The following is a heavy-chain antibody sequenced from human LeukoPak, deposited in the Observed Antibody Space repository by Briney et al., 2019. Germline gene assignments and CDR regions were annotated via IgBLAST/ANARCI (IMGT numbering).Heavy chain of an antibody. D-gene: IGHD1-1*01. CDR2: ISGSGGST. J-gene: IGHJ3*02. CDR3: AKDQLGTRLDDASDI. V-gene: IGHV3-23*01. CDR1: GFTFSSYA. Sequence: GGSLRLSCAASGFTFSSYAMSWVRQAPGKWLEWVSAISGSGGSTYYAKSVKGRFTISKDTSKNTLYLQMNSLRAADTAVNYCAKDQLGTRLDDASDIWGQGTMVTVSS.